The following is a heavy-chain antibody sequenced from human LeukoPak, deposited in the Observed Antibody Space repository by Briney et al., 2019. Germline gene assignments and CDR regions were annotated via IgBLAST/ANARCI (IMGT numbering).Heavy chain of an antibody. V-gene: IGHV1-8*01. D-gene: IGHD6-19*01. Sequence: GASVKVSCKASGYTFTSYDINWVRQATGQGLEWMGWMNPNSGNTGYAQKFQGRVAMTRNTSISTAYMELSSLRSEDTAVYYCATPRIAVAVYSAFDIWGQGTMVTVSS. CDR1: GYTFTSYD. CDR3: ATPRIAVAVYSAFDI. J-gene: IGHJ3*02. CDR2: MNPNSGNT.